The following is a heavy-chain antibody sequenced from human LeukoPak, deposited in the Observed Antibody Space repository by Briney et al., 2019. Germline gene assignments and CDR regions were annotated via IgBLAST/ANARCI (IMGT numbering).Heavy chain of an antibody. V-gene: IGHV4-39*07. CDR2: ICYTEST. D-gene: IGHD3-10*01. Sequence: PSETLSLTCTVSGGSITSSNDYWGWIRQPPGKELEWIGSICYTESTYYNPSLKSRVTISVDTSKNQFSLKLSSVTAADTAVYYCARRGKAAGARGYYYYMDVWGKGTTVTISS. CDR1: GGSITSSNDY. CDR3: ARRGKAAGARGYYYYMDV. J-gene: IGHJ6*03.